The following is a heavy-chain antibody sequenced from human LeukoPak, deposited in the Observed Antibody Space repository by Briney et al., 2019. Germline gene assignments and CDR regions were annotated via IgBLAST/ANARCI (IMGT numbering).Heavy chain of an antibody. CDR1: GYAFTSYG. V-gene: IGHV1-18*04. CDR2: ISAYNGNT. CDR3: ARDSPNYYGSGSYRTIYYYYGMDV. Sequence: ASVKVSCKASGYAFTSYGISWVRQAPGQGLEWMGWISAYNGNTNYAQTLQGRVTMTTDTSTSTAYMELRSLRSDDTAVYYCARDSPNYYGSGSYRTIYYYYGMDVWGKGTTVTVSS. D-gene: IGHD3-10*01. J-gene: IGHJ6*04.